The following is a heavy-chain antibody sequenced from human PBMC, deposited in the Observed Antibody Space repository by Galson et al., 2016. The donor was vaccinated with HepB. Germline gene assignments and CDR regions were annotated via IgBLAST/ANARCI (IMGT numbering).Heavy chain of an antibody. Sequence: SLRLSCAASGFNFRNYWMSWVRQAPWKGLEWVADIKDDGSDKYYMDSVKGRFTMSKDNAKNSLCLQMDSLRVEDTAVYYCGSNYAGWGQGTLVTVSS. CDR1: GFNFRNYW. D-gene: IGHD4/OR15-4a*01. CDR2: IKDDGSDK. V-gene: IGHV3-7*03. CDR3: GSNYAG. J-gene: IGHJ4*02.